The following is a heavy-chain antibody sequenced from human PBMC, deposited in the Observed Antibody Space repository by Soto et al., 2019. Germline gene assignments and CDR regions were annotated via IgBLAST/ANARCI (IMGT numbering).Heavy chain of an antibody. D-gene: IGHD3-22*01. V-gene: IGHV4-31*03. Sequence: SETLSLTGTVSGGSISSGGYYWSWIRQHPGKGLEWIGYIYYSGSTYYNPSLKSRVTISVDTSKNQFSLKLSSVTAADMAVYYCARDNRYYDSSGPRGYYYYGMDVWGQGTTVTVSS. CDR1: GGSISSGGYY. CDR2: IYYSGST. CDR3: ARDNRYYDSSGPRGYYYYGMDV. J-gene: IGHJ6*02.